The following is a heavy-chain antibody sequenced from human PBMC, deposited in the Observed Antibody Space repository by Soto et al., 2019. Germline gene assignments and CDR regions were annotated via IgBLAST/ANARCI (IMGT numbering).Heavy chain of an antibody. CDR3: AKDISGSSSLDY. Sequence: EVHLLESGGGFVQPGGSLRLSCAASGFSFTKHAMSWVRQAPGKGLEWVSVISGSGYNTYYADSVKGRFTISRDSAENTVYLQMNNLRVEDTAVYYCAKDISGSSSLDYWGQGTLVTVSS. V-gene: IGHV3-23*01. CDR1: GFSFTKHA. CDR2: ISGSGYNT. D-gene: IGHD1-26*01. J-gene: IGHJ4*02.